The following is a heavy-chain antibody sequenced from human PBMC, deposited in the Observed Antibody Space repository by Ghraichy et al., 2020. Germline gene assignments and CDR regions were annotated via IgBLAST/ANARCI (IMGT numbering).Heavy chain of an antibody. D-gene: IGHD3-3*01. V-gene: IGHV3-48*03. CDR2: ISSSGSTI. CDR1: GFTFSSYE. CDR3: ATYYDFWSGYYGFDY. Sequence: GALRLSCAASGFTFSSYEMNWVRQAPGKGLEWVSYISSSGSTIYYADSVKGRFTISRDNAKNSLYLQMNSLRAEDTAVYYCATYYDFWSGYYGFDYWGQGTLVTVSS. J-gene: IGHJ4*02.